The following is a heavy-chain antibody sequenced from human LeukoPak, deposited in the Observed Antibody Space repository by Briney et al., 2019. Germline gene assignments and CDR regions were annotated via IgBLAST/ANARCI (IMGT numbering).Heavy chain of an antibody. D-gene: IGHD3-3*01. J-gene: IGHJ4*02. CDR1: GGSISSYY. CDR2: IYYSGST. Sequence: SETLSFTCTFSGGSISSYYWSWIRQPPGKGLEWIGYIYYSGSTNYNPSLKSRVTISVDTSKNQFSLKLSSVTAADTAVYYCAREGYDFWSGYPYFDYWGQGTLVTVSS. CDR3: AREGYDFWSGYPYFDY. V-gene: IGHV4-59*01.